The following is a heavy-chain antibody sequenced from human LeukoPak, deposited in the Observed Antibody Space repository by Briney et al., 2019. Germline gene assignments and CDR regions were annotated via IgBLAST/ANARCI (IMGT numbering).Heavy chain of an antibody. Sequence: TGGSLRLPCSASGFTFRSLAMHWVRQAPGKGLEYVSAISSNGGRTYYADSVKGRFTISRDNSKNTLYLQMSSLRPEDTAVYYCAIEYEGFFDSWGQGTLVAVSS. CDR1: GFTFRSLA. V-gene: IGHV3-64D*06. D-gene: IGHD2-15*01. J-gene: IGHJ4*02. CDR2: ISSNGGRT. CDR3: AIEYEGFFDS.